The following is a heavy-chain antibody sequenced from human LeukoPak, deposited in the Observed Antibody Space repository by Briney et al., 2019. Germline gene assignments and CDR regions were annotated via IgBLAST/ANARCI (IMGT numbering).Heavy chain of an antibody. CDR3: ARDRGVFSSSSTFDY. D-gene: IGHD6-6*01. CDR2: IIPIFGTA. J-gene: IGHJ4*02. Sequence: SVKVSCKASGGTFSSYAISWVRQAPGQGLEWMGGIIPIFGTANYAQKFQGRVTITTDESTSTAYMELSSLRSEDTAVYYCARDRGVFSSSSTFDYWGQGTLVTVSS. V-gene: IGHV1-69*05. CDR1: GGTFSSYA.